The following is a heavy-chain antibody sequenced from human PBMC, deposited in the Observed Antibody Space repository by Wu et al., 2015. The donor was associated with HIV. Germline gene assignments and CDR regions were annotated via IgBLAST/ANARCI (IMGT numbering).Heavy chain of an antibody. D-gene: IGHD5-12*01. J-gene: IGHJ4*02. CDR3: ASSGYDSPGGNNDY. V-gene: IGHV1-69*13. CDR1: GGTFGTYG. CDR2: IIPLFGPT. Sequence: QVQLVQSGAEIKKPGSPVTVSCKASGGTFGTYGISWVRQAPGQGLEWIGRIIPLFGPTTYSQKFQGRVTIAADESTTTVYIDLKGLRSEDTAVYYCASSGYDSPGGNNDYWGQGTLVTVSS.